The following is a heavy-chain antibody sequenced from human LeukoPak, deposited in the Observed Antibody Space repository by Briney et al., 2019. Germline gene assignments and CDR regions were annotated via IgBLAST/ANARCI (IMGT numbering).Heavy chain of an antibody. CDR2: ISSSSSYI. CDR1: GFTFSSYS. Sequence: GGSLRLSCAASGFTFSSYSMNWVRQAPGKGLEWVSSISSSSSYIYYADSVKGRFTISRDNAKNSLYLQMNSLRAEDTAVYYCARDGGSYPSYYFDYWGQGTLVTVSS. D-gene: IGHD1-26*01. V-gene: IGHV3-21*01. CDR3: ARDGGSYPSYYFDY. J-gene: IGHJ4*02.